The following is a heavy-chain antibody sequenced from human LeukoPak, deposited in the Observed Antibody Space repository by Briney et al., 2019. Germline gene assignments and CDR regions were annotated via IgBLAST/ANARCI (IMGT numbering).Heavy chain of an antibody. D-gene: IGHD4-17*01. V-gene: IGHV1-2*02. CDR2: INPNSGGT. Sequence: GASVKVSCKASGYTFTGYYMHWVRQAPGQGLEWMGWINPNSGGTNYAQKFQGRVTMTRDTSISTAYMELSRLRSDDTAVYYCATLDSVTTGDAFDIWGQGTMVTVSS. CDR1: GYTFTGYY. J-gene: IGHJ3*02. CDR3: ATLDSVTTGDAFDI.